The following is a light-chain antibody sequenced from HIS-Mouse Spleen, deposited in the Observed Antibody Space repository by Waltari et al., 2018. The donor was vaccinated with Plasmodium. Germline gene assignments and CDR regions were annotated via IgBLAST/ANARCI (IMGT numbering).Light chain of an antibody. J-gene: IGKJ2*01. CDR2: AAS. Sequence: AIQMTQSPSSLSPSVGDRVTITCRASQGIRNDLGWYQQKPGKAPKLLISAASSLQSGVPSRFSGSGSGTDFTLTISSLQPEDFATYYCLQDYNYPYTFGQGTKLEIK. V-gene: IGKV1-6*01. CDR1: QGIRND. CDR3: LQDYNYPYT.